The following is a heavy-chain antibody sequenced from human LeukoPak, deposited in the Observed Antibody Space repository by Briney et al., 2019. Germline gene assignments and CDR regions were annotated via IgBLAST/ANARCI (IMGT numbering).Heavy chain of an antibody. J-gene: IGHJ5*02. D-gene: IGHD3-22*01. CDR2: ISYDGSNE. CDR1: GFTFSSYV. Sequence: GGSLRLSCAASGFTFSSYVMHWVRQAPGKGLEWVAIISYDGSNEYYADSVRGRFTISRDNSKNTLYLQMNSLRAADTAVYYCARVFPGTMIVVVTHNWFDPWGQGTLVTVSS. CDR3: ARVFPGTMIVVVTHNWFDP. V-gene: IGHV3-30*04.